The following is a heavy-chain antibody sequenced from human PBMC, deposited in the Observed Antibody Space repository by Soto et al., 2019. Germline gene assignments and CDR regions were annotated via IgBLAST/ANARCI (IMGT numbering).Heavy chain of an antibody. D-gene: IGHD3-22*01. V-gene: IGHV4-59*01. Sequence: SGTLSLTCTVSGGSISSYYWGWIQQPPGKGLGGIGYIYYNITTNYNPSLKSRVTISVDTSKDQFSLKLTSVTAADTAVYYCARGDGYSCAYYFRGLDDWGKGTPVTVDS. J-gene: IGHJ4*02. CDR3: ARGDGYSCAYYFRGLDD. CDR2: IYYNITT. CDR1: GGSISSYY.